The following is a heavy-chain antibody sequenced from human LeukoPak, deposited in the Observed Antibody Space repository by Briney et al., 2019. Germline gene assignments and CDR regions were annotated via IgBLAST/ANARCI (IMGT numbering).Heavy chain of an antibody. V-gene: IGHV3-48*01. D-gene: IGHD5-18*01. Sequence: GGSLRLSCAASGFTFSSYSMNWVRQAPGKGLEWVSYISSSSSTIYYADSVKGRFTISRDNAKNSLYLQTSSLRAEDTAVYYCARESYPIDYWGQGTLVTVSS. CDR2: ISSSSSTI. CDR1: GFTFSSYS. CDR3: ARESYPIDY. J-gene: IGHJ4*02.